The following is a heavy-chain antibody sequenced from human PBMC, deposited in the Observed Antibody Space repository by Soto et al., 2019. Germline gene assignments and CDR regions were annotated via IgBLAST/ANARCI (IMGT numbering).Heavy chain of an antibody. CDR2: ISGSGGST. Sequence: GGSLRLSCAASGLTFSSYAMSWVRQAPGKGLEWVSAISGSGGSTYYADSVKGRFTISRDNAKNSLYLQMNSLRAEDTAVYYCARWNYDTTGYYKGALDYWGQGTLVTVSS. CDR3: ARWNYDTTGYYKGALDY. V-gene: IGHV3-23*01. D-gene: IGHD3-22*01. J-gene: IGHJ4*02. CDR1: GLTFSSYA.